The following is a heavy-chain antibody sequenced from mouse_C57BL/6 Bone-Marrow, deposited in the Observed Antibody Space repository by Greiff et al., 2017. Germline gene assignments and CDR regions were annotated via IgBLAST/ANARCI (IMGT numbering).Heavy chain of an antibody. CDR1: GFSLTSYG. Sequence: VQLQQSGPGLVAPSQSLTITCTVSGFSLTSYGVHWVRQPPGKGLEWLVVIWSDGSTTYNSALKSRLSISKDNSKSQVFLKMNSLQTDDTAMYYCARRGDCDGGFAYWGQGTLVTVSA. V-gene: IGHV2-6*03. J-gene: IGHJ3*01. CDR2: IWSDGST. CDR3: ARRGDCDGGFAY.